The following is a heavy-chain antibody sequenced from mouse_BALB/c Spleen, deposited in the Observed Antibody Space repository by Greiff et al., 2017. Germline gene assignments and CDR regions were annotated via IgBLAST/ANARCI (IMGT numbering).Heavy chain of an antibody. CDR3: ARSDCCGYGWYFDD. Sequence: VQLKESGAELVKPGASVKLSCTASGFNITDTYMHWVKQRPEQGLEWIGRIDPANGNTKYDPKFQGKATITADTSSNTAYLQLSSLTSEDTAVYYCARSDCCGYGWYFDDWGAGTTVTVSS. J-gene: IGHJ1*01. V-gene: IGHV14-3*02. CDR1: GFNITDTY. CDR2: IDPANGNT. D-gene: IGHD1-2*01.